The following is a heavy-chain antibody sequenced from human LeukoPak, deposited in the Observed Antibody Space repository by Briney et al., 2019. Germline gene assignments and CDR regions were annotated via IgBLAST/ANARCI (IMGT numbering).Heavy chain of an antibody. V-gene: IGHV3-30-3*01. D-gene: IGHD3-22*01. CDR1: GFTFSSYA. Sequence: PGGSLRLSCAASGFTFSSYAMHWVRQAPGKGLEWVAVISYDGSNKYYADSVKGRFTISRGNSKNTLYLQMNSLRAEDTAVYYCARVGYYDSSGYLDAFDIWGQGTMVTVSS. J-gene: IGHJ3*02. CDR3: ARVGYYDSSGYLDAFDI. CDR2: ISYDGSNK.